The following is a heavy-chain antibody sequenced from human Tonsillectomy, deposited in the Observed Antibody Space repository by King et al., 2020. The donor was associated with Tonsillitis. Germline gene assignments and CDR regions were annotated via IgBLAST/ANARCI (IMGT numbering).Heavy chain of an antibody. CDR2: VNHGGST. Sequence: VQLQQWGAGLLKPSETLSLTCAVYGGSFSGYYWSWIRQSPGKGLEWIGDVNHGGSTNYNPSPKRRCTISAETSKNQFSLRLTSVTAADTAVYYCAREDYDGNKSFDYWGQGTLVTVSS. CDR1: GGSFSGYY. V-gene: IGHV4-34*01. D-gene: IGHD4-23*01. J-gene: IGHJ4*02. CDR3: AREDYDGNKSFDY.